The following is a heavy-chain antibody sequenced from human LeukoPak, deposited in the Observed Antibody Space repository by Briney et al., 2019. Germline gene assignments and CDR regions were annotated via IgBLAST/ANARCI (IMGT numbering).Heavy chain of an antibody. D-gene: IGHD1-1*01. CDR2: ISGSGGST. V-gene: IGHV3-23*01. Sequence: PGGSLRLSCAASGFTFSSYAMSWVRQAPGKGLEWVSAISGSGGSTYYADSVKGRLTISRDNAKNSLYLQMNSLRAEDTAVYYCGRYLRSTSGSIWGQGTLVTVSS. J-gene: IGHJ4*02. CDR1: GFTFSSYA. CDR3: GRYLRSTSGSI.